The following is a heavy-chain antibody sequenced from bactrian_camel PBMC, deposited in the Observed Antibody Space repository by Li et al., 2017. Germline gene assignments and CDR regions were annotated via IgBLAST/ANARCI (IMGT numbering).Heavy chain of an antibody. Sequence: HVQLVESGGGSVQAGGSLRLSCVASGYSTRRNCLGWFRQAPGKAREGVATIHSSDGSTYYADSVKGRFTISQDTAKNTVYLQMNSLKPEDTAMYYCAADWATSVYACLERTDYNYWGQGTQVTVS. CDR2: IHSSDGST. J-gene: IGHJ4*01. CDR1: GYSTRRNC. CDR3: AADWATSVYACLERTDYNY. V-gene: IGHV3S1*01. D-gene: IGHD1*01.